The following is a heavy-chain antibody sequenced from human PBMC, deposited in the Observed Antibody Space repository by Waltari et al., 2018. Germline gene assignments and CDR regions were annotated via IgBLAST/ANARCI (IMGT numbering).Heavy chain of an antibody. CDR3: AREKSAAANNVYYYYGMDV. D-gene: IGHD6-13*01. CDR2: INHSGST. Sequence: QVQLQQWGAGLLKPSETLSLTCAVYGGSFSGYYWSWIRQHPGKGLEWIGEINHSGSTNYNPSLKSRVTISVDTSKNQFSLKLSSVTAADTAVYCCAREKSAAANNVYYYYGMDVWGQGTTVTVSS. V-gene: IGHV4-34*01. CDR1: GGSFSGYY. J-gene: IGHJ6*02.